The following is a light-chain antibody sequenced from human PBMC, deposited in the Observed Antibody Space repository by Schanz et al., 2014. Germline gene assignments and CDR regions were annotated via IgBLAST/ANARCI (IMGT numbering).Light chain of an antibody. J-gene: IGKJ5*01. Sequence: EIVLTQSPGTLSLSPGERATVSCRASQSVSSSYLAWYQQKPGQAPRLLIYGASTRATGIPARFSGSGSGTEFTLTISSLQSEDFAVYYCQQRSNWPPTFGQGTRLEIK. CDR1: QSVSSSY. CDR2: GAS. V-gene: IGKV3D-20*02. CDR3: QQRSNWPPT.